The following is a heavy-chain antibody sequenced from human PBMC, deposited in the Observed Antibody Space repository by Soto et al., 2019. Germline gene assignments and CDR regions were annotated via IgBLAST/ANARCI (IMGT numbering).Heavy chain of an antibody. J-gene: IGHJ5*02. CDR2: IYRSGST. CDR3: ASYSLWFGEQWFDP. D-gene: IGHD3-10*01. CDR1: GGSISSSNW. Sequence: SETLSLTCAVSGGSISSSNWWSWVRQPPGKGLEWIGEIYRSGSTNYNPSLKSRVTISVDKSKNQFSLKLSSVTAADTAVYYCASYSLWFGEQWFDPWGKGTLVTVSS. V-gene: IGHV4-4*02.